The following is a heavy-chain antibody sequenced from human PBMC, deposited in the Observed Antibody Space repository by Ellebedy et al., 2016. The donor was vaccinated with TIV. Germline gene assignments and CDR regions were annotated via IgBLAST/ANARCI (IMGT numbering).Heavy chain of an antibody. CDR1: GYTFTSYY. D-gene: IGHD2-2*01. V-gene: IGHV1-46*01. CDR2: INPSGGST. Sequence: ASVKVSCKASGYTFTSYYMHWVRQAPGQGLEWMGIINPSGGSTSYAQKFQGRVTMTRDTSTSTVYMELSSLRSEDTAVYYCARDLGCSSTSCLSPSNHNWFDPWGQGTLVTVSS. J-gene: IGHJ5*02. CDR3: ARDLGCSSTSCLSPSNHNWFDP.